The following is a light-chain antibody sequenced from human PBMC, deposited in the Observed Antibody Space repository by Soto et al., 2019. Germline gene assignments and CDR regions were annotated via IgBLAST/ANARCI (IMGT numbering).Light chain of an antibody. J-gene: IGLJ1*01. CDR2: GNS. CDR3: QSYDSSLSGSEV. CDR1: SSNIGAGYD. Sequence: QSVLTQPPSVSGAPGQRVTISCTGRSSNIGAGYDVHWYQQLPGTAPKLLIYGNSNRPSGVPDRFSGSKSGTSASLAITGLQAEDEADYYCQSYDSSLSGSEVFGTGTKVTVL. V-gene: IGLV1-40*01.